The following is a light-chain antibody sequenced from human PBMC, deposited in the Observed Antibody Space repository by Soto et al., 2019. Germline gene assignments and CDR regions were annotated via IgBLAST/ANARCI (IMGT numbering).Light chain of an antibody. J-gene: IGKJ2*01. CDR2: TAA. CDR1: QRITTY. CDR3: PQSYSTPYT. V-gene: IGKV1-39*01. Sequence: HMTQSPSSLSASVGDRVTITCRARQRITTYLNWYQHKRGKAPKLPISTAATLQGGTPSRFSGRVSGTDFTLTITTLKPEDFATYFCPQSYSTPYTFGQGPKLEIK.